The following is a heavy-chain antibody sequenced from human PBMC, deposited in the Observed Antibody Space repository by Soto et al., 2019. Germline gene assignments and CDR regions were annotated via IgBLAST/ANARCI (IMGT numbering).Heavy chain of an antibody. CDR3: ARESPDGDRLDP. Sequence: SETLSLTCTVSGGSISSGDYYWSWIRQPPGKGLEWIGYIYYSGSTYYNPSLKSRVTISVDTSKNQFSLKLSSVTAADTAVYYCARESPDGDRLDPWGQGTLVTVSS. V-gene: IGHV4-30-4*01. J-gene: IGHJ5*02. CDR2: IYYSGST. CDR1: GGSISSGDYY.